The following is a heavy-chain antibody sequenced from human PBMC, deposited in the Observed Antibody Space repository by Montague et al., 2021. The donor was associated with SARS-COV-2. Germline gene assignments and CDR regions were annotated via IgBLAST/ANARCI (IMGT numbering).Heavy chain of an antibody. V-gene: IGHV4-34*01. D-gene: IGHD3-10*01. CDR1: GTSFSGYY. CDR2: INHGGST. Sequence: LTCAVHGTSFSGYYWNCIRQPPGKGLEWIGEINHGGSTKYSPSLKSRLTISADTSKNQFSLKLTSVAAADTAVYYCARLRDGVVPSPILGVGPYYSYYYMDIWGRGTTVTVSS. CDR3: ARLRDGVVPSPILGVGPYYSYYYMDI. J-gene: IGHJ6*03.